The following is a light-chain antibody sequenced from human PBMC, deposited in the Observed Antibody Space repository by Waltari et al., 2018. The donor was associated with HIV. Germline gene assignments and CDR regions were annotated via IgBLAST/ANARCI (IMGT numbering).Light chain of an antibody. CDR1: SSNIGTTT. V-gene: IGLV1-44*01. CDR2: SND. J-gene: IGLJ3*02. CDR3: AAWDDSLNIWV. Sequence: QSVLTQPPSASGAPGQRVTISCSGSSSNIGTTTVNWYQQFPGLAPKVVIYSNDQRPSGVPDRFSGSKSGTSASLAISGLQSEDEADYFCAAWDDSLNIWVFGGGAKLTVL.